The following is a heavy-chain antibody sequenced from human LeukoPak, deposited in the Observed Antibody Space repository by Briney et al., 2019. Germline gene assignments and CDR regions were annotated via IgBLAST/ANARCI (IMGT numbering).Heavy chain of an antibody. CDR3: TKTPLSGYYFDL. D-gene: IGHD3-3*01. V-gene: IGHV3-21*01. Sequence: GGSLRLSCVASGLAFTTYSMNWVRQHPGQGPEWVASIDGSSTYVFYADSVKGRFTITRDNAKKSLYLQMGSLRADDTALYYCTKTPLSGYYFDLWGQGAMVTVSS. J-gene: IGHJ4*02. CDR1: GLAFTTYS. CDR2: IDGSSTYV.